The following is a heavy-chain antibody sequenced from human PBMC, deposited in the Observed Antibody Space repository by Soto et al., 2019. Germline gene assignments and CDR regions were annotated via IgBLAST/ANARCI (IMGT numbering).Heavy chain of an antibody. CDR1: GFTFSSYA. V-gene: IGHV3-30*18. Sequence: QVQLVESGGGVVQPVRSLRLSCAASGFTFSSYAMHWVRQAPGKGLEWVAVISYDGSDKYYADSVKSRFTISRDNSKNTLNLQMNSLRADETAVYYCAKDLGELSPESYDYWGQGTLITVYS. D-gene: IGHD3-16*02. J-gene: IGHJ4*02. CDR3: AKDLGELSPESYDY. CDR2: ISYDGSDK.